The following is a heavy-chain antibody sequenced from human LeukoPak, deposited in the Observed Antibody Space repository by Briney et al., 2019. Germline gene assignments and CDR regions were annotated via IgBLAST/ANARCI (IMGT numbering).Heavy chain of an antibody. J-gene: IGHJ3*01. Sequence: SQTLSLNSAISGDSDSTSGVAWKWVRHSPSRSLKWLGRTYYTSKWNTDYAVSVKSRIVVNPDTSKNQFSLQLNSVTSEDTAVYYCARGRASAFDVWGQGTMVTVSS. CDR2: TYYTSKWNT. CDR3: ARGRASAFDV. D-gene: IGHD6-25*01. V-gene: IGHV6-1*01. CDR1: GDSDSTSGVA.